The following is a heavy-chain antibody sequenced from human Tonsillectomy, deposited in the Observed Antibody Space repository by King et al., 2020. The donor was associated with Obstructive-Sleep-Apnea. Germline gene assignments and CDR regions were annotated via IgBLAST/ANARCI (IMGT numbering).Heavy chain of an antibody. CDR1: GGSFSGYY. CDR3: ARGGSRIRYFDWLSPLGY. V-gene: IGHV4-34*01. CDR2: INHSGST. Sequence: VQLQQWGAGLLKPSETLSLTCAVYGGSFSGYYWSWIRQPPGKGLEWIGEINHSGSTNYNPSLKSRVTISVETSKNQFSLKLSSVTAADTAVYYCARGGSRIRYFDWLSPLGYWGQGTLVTVSS. D-gene: IGHD3-9*01. J-gene: IGHJ4*02.